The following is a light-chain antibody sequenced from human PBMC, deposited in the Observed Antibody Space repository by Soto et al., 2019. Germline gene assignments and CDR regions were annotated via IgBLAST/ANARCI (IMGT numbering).Light chain of an antibody. V-gene: IGKV1-39*01. Sequence: DIQMTQSPSSLSASVGDRVTITCRASQSISSFLNWYQQKPGKAPKLLIYAASSLHSGVPSRFSGSGSGTDFTLTISSLQPEDFATYYCQQSYSTPLTFGRGTKVEIK. CDR3: QQSYSTPLT. J-gene: IGKJ4*01. CDR1: QSISSF. CDR2: AAS.